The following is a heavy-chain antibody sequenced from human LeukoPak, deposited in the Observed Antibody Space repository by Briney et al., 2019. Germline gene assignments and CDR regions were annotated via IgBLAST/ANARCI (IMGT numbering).Heavy chain of an antibody. J-gene: IGHJ4*02. V-gene: IGHV3-7*01. Sequence: PGGPLRLSCAASGFTFDTYWMSWVRQAPGKGLEWVGNIKQDGSEKYYVDSVKGRFTISRDNAKNSLYLQMNSLRGEDTAVYYCAALTMIRGVIGYWGQGTLVTVSS. CDR2: IKQDGSEK. CDR1: GFTFDTYW. CDR3: AALTMIRGVIGY. D-gene: IGHD3-10*01.